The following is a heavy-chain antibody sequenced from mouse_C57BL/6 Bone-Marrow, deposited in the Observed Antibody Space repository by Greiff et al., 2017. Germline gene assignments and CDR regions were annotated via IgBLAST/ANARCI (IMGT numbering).Heavy chain of an antibody. CDR2: INPGSGGT. Sequence: LMESGAELVRPGTSVKVSCKASGYAFTNYLIEWVKQRPGQGLEWIGVINPGSGGTNYNEKFKGKATLTADKSSSTAYMQLSSLTSEDSAVYFCARWDYGSSSPFAYWGQGTLVTVSA. V-gene: IGHV1-54*01. CDR3: ARWDYGSSSPFAY. J-gene: IGHJ3*01. D-gene: IGHD1-1*01. CDR1: GYAFTNYL.